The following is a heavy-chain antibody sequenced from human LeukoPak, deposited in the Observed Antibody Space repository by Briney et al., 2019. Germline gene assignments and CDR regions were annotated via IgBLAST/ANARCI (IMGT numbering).Heavy chain of an antibody. CDR3: ARENYPPLDY. D-gene: IGHD5-24*01. CDR1: GFTFSSYA. Sequence: QSGGSLRLSCAASGFTFSSYAMHWVRQAPGKGLEWVAVISYDGSNKYYADSVKGRFTISRDNSKNTLYLQMNSLRAGDTAVYYCARENYPPLDYWGQGTLVTVSS. CDR2: ISYDGSNK. V-gene: IGHV3-30*04. J-gene: IGHJ4*02.